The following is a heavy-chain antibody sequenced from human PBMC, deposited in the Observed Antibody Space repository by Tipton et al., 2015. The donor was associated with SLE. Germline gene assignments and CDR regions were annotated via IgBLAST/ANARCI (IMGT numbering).Heavy chain of an antibody. Sequence: QSGAEVKKPGASVKVSCKASGDTFSDSYIHWVRQAPGQGLEWMDIVDPSGGRTRDEEKVQGRLTVSRDTSTSPVYLELSSLRSDDTAVYYCVLSFGGSPHNAFDIWGQGPMVTVSS. D-gene: IGHD1-26*01. CDR2: VDPSGGRT. CDR3: VLSFGGSPHNAFDI. CDR1: GDTFSDSY. V-gene: IGHV1-46*01. J-gene: IGHJ3*02.